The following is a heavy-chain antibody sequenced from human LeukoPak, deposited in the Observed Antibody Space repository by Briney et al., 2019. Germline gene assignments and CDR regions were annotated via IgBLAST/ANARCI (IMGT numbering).Heavy chain of an antibody. Sequence: GGSLRLSCVVSGFTFSDHFLDWVRQAPGKGLEWVGRSRNKAKSYTTEYAASVKGRFTISRDDSKNSLYLQMNSLRTEDTAVYYCVRVGSVAGSDYLDYWGQGTLVTVSS. CDR1: GFTFSDHF. J-gene: IGHJ4*02. CDR3: VRVGSVAGSDYLDY. V-gene: IGHV3-72*01. CDR2: SRNKAKSYTT. D-gene: IGHD6-19*01.